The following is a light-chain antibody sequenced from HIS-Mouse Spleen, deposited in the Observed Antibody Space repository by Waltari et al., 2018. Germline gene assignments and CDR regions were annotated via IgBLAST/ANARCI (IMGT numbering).Light chain of an antibody. V-gene: IGLV2-8*01. J-gene: IGLJ1*01. CDR3: SSYAGSNNYV. CDR2: EVS. CDR1: SSNVGGHNS. Sequence: QSALTQPPSASGSPGQSVPTSCTATSSNVGGHNSVPWYQQHPGKAPKLMIYEVSKRPSGVPDRFSGSKSGNTASLTVSGLQAEDEADYYCSSYAGSNNYVFGTGTKVTVL.